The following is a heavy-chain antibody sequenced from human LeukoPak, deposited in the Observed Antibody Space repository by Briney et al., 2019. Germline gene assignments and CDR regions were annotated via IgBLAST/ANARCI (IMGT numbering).Heavy chain of an antibody. Sequence: GGSLRLSCAASGFTFDDYAMHWVRQAPGKGLEGVSGISWNSGSIGYADSVRGRFTISRDNAKNSLYLQMNSLRAGDTALYYCAKDMSYDSSGPYFDYWGQGTLVTVSS. J-gene: IGHJ4*02. CDR2: ISWNSGSI. CDR3: AKDMSYDSSGPYFDY. CDR1: GFTFDDYA. V-gene: IGHV3-9*01. D-gene: IGHD3-22*01.